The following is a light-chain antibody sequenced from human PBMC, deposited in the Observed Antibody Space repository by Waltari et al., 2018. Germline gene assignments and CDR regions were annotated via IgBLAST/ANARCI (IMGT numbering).Light chain of an antibody. CDR1: SLPKQY. CDR3: PSADRSSTPI. Sequence: SDELTQPPSGPVSPGQTATITCSGDSLPKQYADWYQRKAGQAPVLIINKDRERPSGIPERFSGSSSGTTVTLTITGVQAEDDADYFCPSADRSSTPIFGGGTQLTVL. J-gene: IGLJ2*01. V-gene: IGLV3-25*03. CDR2: KDR.